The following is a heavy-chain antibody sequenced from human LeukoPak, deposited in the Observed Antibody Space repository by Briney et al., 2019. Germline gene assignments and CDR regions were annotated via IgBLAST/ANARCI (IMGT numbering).Heavy chain of an antibody. CDR2: ITSSSDYI. Sequence: PGGSLRLSCAGSGFSFSHYAINWVRQAPGKGLEWASSITSSSDYIYYADSVKGRFTISRDDAKNLLFLQMNSLRAEDTAVYYCARDYPYSYYMNVWGNGTTVTVSS. CDR1: GFSFSHYA. J-gene: IGHJ6*03. D-gene: IGHD4-11*01. CDR3: ARDYPYSYYMNV. V-gene: IGHV3-21*01.